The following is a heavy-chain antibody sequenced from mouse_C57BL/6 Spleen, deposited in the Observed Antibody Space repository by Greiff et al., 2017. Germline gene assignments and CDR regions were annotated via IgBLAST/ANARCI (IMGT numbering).Heavy chain of an antibody. CDR1: GFTFSNYW. CDR2: IRLKSDNYAT. D-gene: IGHD1-1*01. J-gene: IGHJ4*01. CDR3: TLYYYGSSYVYAMDY. Sequence: DVQLQESGGGLVQPGGSMKLSCVASGFTFSNYWMNWVRQSPEKGLEWVAQIRLKSDNYATHYAESVKGRFTISRDDSKSSVYLQMNNLRAEDTGIYYCTLYYYGSSYVYAMDYWGQGTSVTVSS. V-gene: IGHV6-3*01.